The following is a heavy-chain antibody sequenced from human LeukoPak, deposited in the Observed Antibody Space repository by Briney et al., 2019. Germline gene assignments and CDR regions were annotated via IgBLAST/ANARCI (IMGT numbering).Heavy chain of an antibody. D-gene: IGHD6-13*01. V-gene: IGHV3-23*01. CDR3: AKPPRWQQLPRFDY. CDR1: GFTFSSYA. CDR2: ISGSGGST. Sequence: PGGSLRLSCAASGFTFSSYAMSWVRQAPGKGLEWVSAISGSGGSTYYADSVKGRFTISRDNSENTLYLQMNSLRAEDTAVYYCAKPPRWQQLPRFDYWGQGTLVTVSS. J-gene: IGHJ4*02.